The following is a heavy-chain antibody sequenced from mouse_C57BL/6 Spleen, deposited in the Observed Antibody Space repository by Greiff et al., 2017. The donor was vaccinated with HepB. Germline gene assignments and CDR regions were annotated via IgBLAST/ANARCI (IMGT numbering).Heavy chain of an antibody. CDR1: GYAFTNYL. Sequence: QVQLQQPGAELVRPGTSVKVSCKASGYAFTNYLIEWVKQRPGQGLEWIGVINPGSGGTNYNEKFKGKATLTADKSSSTAYMQLSSLTSEDSAVYFCARTATTVVEWYFDVWGTGTTVTVSS. J-gene: IGHJ1*03. V-gene: IGHV1-54*01. CDR3: ARTATTVVEWYFDV. CDR2: INPGSGGT. D-gene: IGHD1-1*01.